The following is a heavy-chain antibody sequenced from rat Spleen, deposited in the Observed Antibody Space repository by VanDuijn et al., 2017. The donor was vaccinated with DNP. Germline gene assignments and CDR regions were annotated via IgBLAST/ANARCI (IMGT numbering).Heavy chain of an antibody. J-gene: IGHJ2*01. Sequence: EVQLVESGGGLVQPGRSLKLSCAASGFTFSTYWMFWVRQAPAKGLEWVAYIGSPAYAPYYADSVKGRFTISRDNAKSTLYLQMNSLRSEDMATYYCVRWNSGHFDYWGQGVMVTVSS. CDR3: VRWNSGHFDY. CDR2: IGSPAYAP. V-gene: IGHV5-22*01. CDR1: GFTFSTYW. D-gene: IGHD4-3*01.